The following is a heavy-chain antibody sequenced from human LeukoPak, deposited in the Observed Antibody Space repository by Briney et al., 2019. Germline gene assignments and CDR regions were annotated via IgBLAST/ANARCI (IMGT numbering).Heavy chain of an antibody. CDR2: ISWNSGSI. V-gene: IGHV3-9*01. Sequence: GGSLRLSCAASGFTFDDYAMHWVRQAPGKGLEWVSGISWNSGSIGYADSVKGRFTISRDNSKNTLSLQMNSLRAEDTAVFYCATLRKSLWIPEFDFWGQGTLVTVSS. J-gene: IGHJ4*02. D-gene: IGHD1-1*01. CDR3: ATLRKSLWIPEFDF. CDR1: GFTFDDYA.